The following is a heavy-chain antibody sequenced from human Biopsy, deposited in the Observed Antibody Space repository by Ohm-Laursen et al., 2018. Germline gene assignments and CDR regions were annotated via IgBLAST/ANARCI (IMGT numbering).Heavy chain of an antibody. J-gene: IGHJ5*02. V-gene: IGHV4-38-2*02. CDR1: GFSISSGYY. CDR3: ARDYGSGSLFDP. Sequence: GTLSLTCAVSGFSISSGYYWGWIRQPPGKGLEWIGSVYDSGKSYYNPSLKSRVTISVDTSKNQFSLRLTSVTAADTAVYYCARDYGSGSLFDPWGQGTLVTVSS. CDR2: VYDSGKS. D-gene: IGHD2-15*01.